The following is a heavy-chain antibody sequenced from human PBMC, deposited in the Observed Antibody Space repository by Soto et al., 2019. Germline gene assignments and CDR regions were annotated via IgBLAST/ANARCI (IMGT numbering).Heavy chain of an antibody. CDR1: GYTFTGYY. CDR2: INPNSGGT. D-gene: IGHD6-19*01. Sequence: QVQLVQSGAEVKKPGASVKVSCKASGYTFTGYYMHWVRQAPGQGLEWMGWINPNSGGTNYAQKFQGWVTMTRETCISTAYMELSRLRSDDTAVYYCARGGIAVAGTGGVYYYGMDVWGQGTTVTVSS. J-gene: IGHJ6*02. CDR3: ARGGIAVAGTGGVYYYGMDV. V-gene: IGHV1-2*04.